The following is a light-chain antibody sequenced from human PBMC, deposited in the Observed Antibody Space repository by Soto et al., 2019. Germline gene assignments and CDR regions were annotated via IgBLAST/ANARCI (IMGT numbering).Light chain of an antibody. CDR2: GAS. J-gene: IGKJ4*01. V-gene: IGKV3-20*01. CDR1: QSVSSTY. CDR3: HLYGTYHT. Sequence: EIVLTQSPGTLSLSPGERATLSCRASQSVSSTYLAWYQQKPGQAPRLLISGASSRATDFPDRFSGSGSGTDFTLTINRLEPEDFAVYYCHLYGTYHTVGGGTKVEMK.